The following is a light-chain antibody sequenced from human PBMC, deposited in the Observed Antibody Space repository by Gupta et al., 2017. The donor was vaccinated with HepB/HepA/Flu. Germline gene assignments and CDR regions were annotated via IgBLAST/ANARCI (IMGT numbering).Light chain of an antibody. J-gene: IGLJ1*01. CDR3: SSYTTTNNPF. Sequence: QSALTQPDSVSGSPGQSITISCTGTSSDVGGYNYVSWYQQHPGRAPKLLICDVTNRPSGISNRFSGSKSGNTASLTISGLQAEDEADYYCSSYTTTNNPFFGSVTRFTVL. V-gene: IGLV2-14*03. CDR2: DVT. CDR1: SSDVGGYNY.